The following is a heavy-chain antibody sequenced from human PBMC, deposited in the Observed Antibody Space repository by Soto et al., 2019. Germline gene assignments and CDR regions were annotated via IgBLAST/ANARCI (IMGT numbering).Heavy chain of an antibody. D-gene: IGHD3-22*01. CDR3: ARDSLDSSGNFMRHPDAFDV. J-gene: IGHJ3*01. V-gene: IGHV4-30-4*01. Sequence: SETLSLTCIVSGGSISSADYYWSWVRQPPGKGLEWIGYIYYSGSTYYNPSLKSRLTISVDTSKNQFSLQLSSVTVADTAVYFCARDSLDSSGNFMRHPDAFDVWGQGTGVTVSS. CDR2: IYYSGST. CDR1: GGSISSADYY.